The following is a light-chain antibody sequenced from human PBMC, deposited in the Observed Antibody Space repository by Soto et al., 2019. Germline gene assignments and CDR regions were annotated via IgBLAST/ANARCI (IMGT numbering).Light chain of an antibody. CDR1: QSVSSY. J-gene: IGKJ3*01. V-gene: IGKV3-11*01. CDR3: HQRSNWPLT. Sequence: EIVLTQSPATLSLSPGERATLSCRASQSVSSYLAWYQQKPGQAPRLLINDASDRATGIPARFSGSGSGTDFTLTISSLEPEDFAVYYCHQRSNWPLTFGPGTKVDI. CDR2: DAS.